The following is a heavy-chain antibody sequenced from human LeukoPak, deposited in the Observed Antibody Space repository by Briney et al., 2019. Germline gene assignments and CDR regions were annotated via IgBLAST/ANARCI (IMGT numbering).Heavy chain of an antibody. D-gene: IGHD3-10*01. CDR2: ISGSGGST. V-gene: IGHV3-23*01. Sequence: GGSLRLSCAASGFTFSSYAMSWVRQAPGKGLEWVSAISGSGGSTYYADSVKRRFTISRDNPKNTLYLQINSLRAEDTAVYYCAKIQSYYYGSGTYDYKYIWFDRWGQGTLVTVSS. CDR3: AKIQSYYYGSGTYDYKYIWFDR. CDR1: GFTFSSYA. J-gene: IGHJ5*02.